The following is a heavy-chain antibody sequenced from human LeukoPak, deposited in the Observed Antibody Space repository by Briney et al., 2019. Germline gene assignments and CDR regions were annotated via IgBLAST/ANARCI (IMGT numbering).Heavy chain of an antibody. V-gene: IGHV3-74*01. CDR2: INSDGSST. CDR1: GFTFSGYL. Sequence: PGGSLRLSCAASGFTFSGYLMHWVRQAPGKGLVRVSRINSDGSSTAYADSVKGRFTISRDNAKNTLYLQMNSLRAEDTAVYYCARVRVATLDFWGQGILVTVSS. D-gene: IGHD5-12*01. CDR3: ARVRVATLDF. J-gene: IGHJ4*02.